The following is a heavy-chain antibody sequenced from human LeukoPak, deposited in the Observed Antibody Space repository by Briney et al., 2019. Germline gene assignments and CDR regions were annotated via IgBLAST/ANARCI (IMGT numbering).Heavy chain of an antibody. D-gene: IGHD2-15*01. Sequence: GGSLRLSCAASGFTFSNAWMSWVRQAPGKGLEWVGRIKSKTDGGTTDYAAPVKGRFTTSRDDSKNTLYLQMNSLKTEDTAVYYCTTGPPIVVVVAAADYWGQGTLVTVSS. CDR3: TTGPPIVVVVAAADY. V-gene: IGHV3-15*01. CDR2: IKSKTDGGTT. J-gene: IGHJ4*02. CDR1: GFTFSNAW.